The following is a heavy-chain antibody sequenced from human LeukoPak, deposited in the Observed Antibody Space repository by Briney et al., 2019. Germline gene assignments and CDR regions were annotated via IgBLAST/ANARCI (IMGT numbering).Heavy chain of an antibody. CDR2: IFASGDRT. CDR1: GFTFDSYA. J-gene: IGHJ4*02. CDR3: AKDPPSYSWNYIKYFDS. V-gene: IGHV3-23*01. Sequence: GGSLRLSCAASGFTFDSYAMTWVRQTPGKGLEWVSGIFASGDRTYYAESVKGRFTISRDNSKNTVHLQMTTLRVDDTAVYYCAKDPPSYSWNYIKYFDSWGQGTLVTVSS. D-gene: IGHD1-1*01.